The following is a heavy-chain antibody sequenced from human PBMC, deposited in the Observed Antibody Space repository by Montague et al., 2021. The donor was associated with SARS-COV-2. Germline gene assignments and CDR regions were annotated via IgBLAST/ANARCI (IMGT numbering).Heavy chain of an antibody. CDR2: IYYSGST. J-gene: IGHJ4*02. Sequence: SETLSLTCTVSGGSISSSSYYWGWIRQPPGKGLEWIGSIYYSGSTHYNPSLKSRVTISVDTSKNQFSLKLSSVTAADTTVYYCAREVRGRIVVVIAIPYYYFDYWGQGTLVTVSS. CDR1: GGSISSSSYY. D-gene: IGHD2-21*01. CDR3: AREVRGRIVVVIAIPYYYFDY. V-gene: IGHV4-39*07.